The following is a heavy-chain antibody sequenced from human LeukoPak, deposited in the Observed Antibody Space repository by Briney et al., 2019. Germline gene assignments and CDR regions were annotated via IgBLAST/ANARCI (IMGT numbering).Heavy chain of an antibody. J-gene: IGHJ4*02. CDR1: GYTFTGYY. D-gene: IGHD6-19*01. Sequence: ASVKVSCKASGYTFTGYYMHWVRQAPGQGLEWMGWVNPNSGGTNYAQKFQGRVTMTRDTSISTAYMELSRLRSDDTAVYYCARESFSRGWYGGAFGDWGQGTLVTVSS. V-gene: IGHV1-2*02. CDR3: ARESFSRGWYGGAFGD. CDR2: VNPNSGGT.